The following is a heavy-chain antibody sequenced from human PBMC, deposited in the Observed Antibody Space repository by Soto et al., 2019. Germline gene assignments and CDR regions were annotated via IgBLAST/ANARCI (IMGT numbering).Heavy chain of an antibody. D-gene: IGHD3-10*01. V-gene: IGHV4-39*01. J-gene: IGHJ4*02. Sequence: SETLSLTCTVSGGSISSSSYYWGWIRQPPGKGLEWIGSIYYSGSTYYNPSLKSRVTISVDTSKNQFSLKLSSVTAADTAVYYCAVLRGDAAIDYWGQGTLVTVSS. CDR1: GGSISSSSYY. CDR2: IYYSGST. CDR3: AVLRGDAAIDY.